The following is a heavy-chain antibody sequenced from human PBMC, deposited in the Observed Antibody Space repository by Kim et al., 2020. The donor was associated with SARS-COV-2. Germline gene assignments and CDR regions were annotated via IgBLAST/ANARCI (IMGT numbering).Heavy chain of an antibody. CDR3: ARDTYGDYLTSTYDY. V-gene: IGHV3-11*04. D-gene: IGHD4-17*01. Sequence: DSVKGRFTSARDNAKNSLYLQMNSLRAEDTAVYYCARDTYGDYLTSTYDYWGQGTLVTVSS. J-gene: IGHJ4*02.